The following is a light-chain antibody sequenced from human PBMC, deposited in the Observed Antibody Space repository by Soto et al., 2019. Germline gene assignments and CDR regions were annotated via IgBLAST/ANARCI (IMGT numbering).Light chain of an antibody. Sequence: ISQSPATPPAPDSDRVTLACRATQSISSCLAWYPHKPGQAPKLLIYDASNWASGVPARFSGSGSGTEFTLTISSLQPEDVAAYYCQQYNSCPRTFGRGTKVDIK. CDR3: QQYNSCPRT. CDR2: DAS. J-gene: IGKJ4*02. V-gene: IGKV1-5*01. CDR1: QSISSC.